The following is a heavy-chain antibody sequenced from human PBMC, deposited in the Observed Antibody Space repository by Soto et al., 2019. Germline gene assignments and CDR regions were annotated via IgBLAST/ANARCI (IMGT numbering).Heavy chain of an antibody. CDR3: ARDGYCSGGSCYSGYYYMDV. CDR1: VDSVYSNSAA. CDR2: TYYRSKWYN. J-gene: IGHJ6*03. V-gene: IGHV6-1*01. Sequence: SQTLSLTCALSVDSVYSNSAAWNWIRQSPSRGLEWLGRTYYRSKWYNDYAVSVKSRVTINPDTSKNQFSLQLNSVTPEDTAVYYCARDGYCSGGSCYSGYYYMDVWGKGTTVTVSS. D-gene: IGHD2-15*01.